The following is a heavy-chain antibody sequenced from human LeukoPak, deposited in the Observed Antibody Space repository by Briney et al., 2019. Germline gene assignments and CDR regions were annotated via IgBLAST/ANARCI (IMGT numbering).Heavy chain of an antibody. CDR1: GFTFSSYE. CDR2: ISSSGSTI. CDR3: ARGCWEVAGTGRYNWFDP. V-gene: IGHV3-48*03. D-gene: IGHD6-19*01. Sequence: PGGSLRLSCAASGFTFSSYEMNWVRQAPAKGLEWVSYISSSGSTIYYADSVKGRFTISRDNAKNSLYLQMNRLRAEDTAVYYCARGCWEVAGTGRYNWFDPWGQGTLVTVSS. J-gene: IGHJ5*02.